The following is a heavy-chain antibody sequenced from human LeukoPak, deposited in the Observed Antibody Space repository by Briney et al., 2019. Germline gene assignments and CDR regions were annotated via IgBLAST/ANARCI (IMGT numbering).Heavy chain of an antibody. J-gene: IGHJ3*02. CDR1: GFTFSSYA. CDR2: ISYDGSNK. Sequence: GGSLRLSCAASGFTFSSYAMHWVRQAPGKGLEWVAVISYDGSNKYYADSVKGRFTISRDNSKNTLYLQMNSLRAEDTAVYYCAKDFRGLGRDAFDIWGQGTMVTVSS. V-gene: IGHV3-30-3*01. CDR3: AKDFRGLGRDAFDI.